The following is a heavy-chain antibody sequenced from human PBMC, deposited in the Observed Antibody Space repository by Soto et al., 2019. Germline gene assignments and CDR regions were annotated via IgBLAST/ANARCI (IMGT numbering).Heavy chain of an antibody. J-gene: IGHJ3*02. CDR1: GFSLSTTGVG. Sequence: QITLKESGPTLVKPTQTLTLTCTFSGFSLSTTGVGVSWICQPPGKALEWLALIYCDDDKRYSPSLRSRLTISKDTSKNPVVLTHTNMDAVDTATYYCAHHLIAWGDAFDIWGQGTMVTVSS. V-gene: IGHV2-5*02. CDR2: IYCDDDK. D-gene: IGHD7-27*01. CDR3: AHHLIAWGDAFDI.